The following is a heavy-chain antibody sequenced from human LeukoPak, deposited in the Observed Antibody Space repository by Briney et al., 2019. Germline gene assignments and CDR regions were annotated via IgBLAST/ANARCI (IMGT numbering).Heavy chain of an antibody. Sequence: GASVKVSCKASGGTFSSYAISWVRQAPGQGLEWMGRIIPILGIANYAQKFQGRVTITTDESTSTAYMELSSLRSEDTAVYYCVRGATDLILVGGYYYYHMDVWGKGTTVTVSS. V-gene: IGHV1-69*04. CDR1: GGTFSSYA. J-gene: IGHJ6*03. CDR2: IIPILGIA. D-gene: IGHD2-8*02. CDR3: VRGATDLILVGGYYYYHMDV.